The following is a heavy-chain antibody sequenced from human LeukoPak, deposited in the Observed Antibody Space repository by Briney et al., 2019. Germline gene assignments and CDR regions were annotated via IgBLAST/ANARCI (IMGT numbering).Heavy chain of an antibody. D-gene: IGHD3-3*01. CDR3: ARHASVSGNWPRPLDY. CDR2: IYYSGST. J-gene: IGHJ4*02. Sequence: SGTLSLTCTVSGGSISSSSYYWGWVRQPPGKGLEWIANIYYSGSTYYSPSLRSRVTISVDTSKNQFSLKLTSVTAADTAVYYCARHASVSGNWPRPLDYWGQGSLVTVSS. V-gene: IGHV4-39*01. CDR1: GGSISSSSYY.